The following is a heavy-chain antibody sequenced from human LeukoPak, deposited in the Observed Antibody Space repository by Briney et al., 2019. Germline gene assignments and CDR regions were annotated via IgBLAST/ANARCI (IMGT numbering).Heavy chain of an antibody. CDR3: EKDLGGSGDYRPY. Sequence: GSLRLSCAASGFTFSSYAMHWVRQAPAKGLEWVAVISYDGSNKYYADSVKGRFTISRDNSKNTLYLQMNSLSAEDTAVYYCEKDLGGSGDYRPYWGQGSVVTVSS. CDR1: GFTFSSYA. CDR2: ISYDGSNK. V-gene: IGHV3-30-3*01. J-gene: IGHJ4*02. D-gene: IGHD2-21*02.